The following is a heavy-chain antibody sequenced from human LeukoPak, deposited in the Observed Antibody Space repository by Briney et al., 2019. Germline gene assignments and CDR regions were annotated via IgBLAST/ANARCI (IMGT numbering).Heavy chain of an antibody. CDR2: INHCGST. Sequence: PSETLSLTCAVYGGSFSGYYWSWIRQPPGKGLEWIGEINHCGSTNYNPSLKSRVTISVDTSKNQFSLKLSSVTAADTAVYYCARGSSSWLPRGRPRPFDPWGQGTLVTVSS. J-gene: IGHJ5*02. D-gene: IGHD6-13*01. CDR3: ARGSSSWLPRGRPRPFDP. CDR1: GGSFSGYY. V-gene: IGHV4-34*01.